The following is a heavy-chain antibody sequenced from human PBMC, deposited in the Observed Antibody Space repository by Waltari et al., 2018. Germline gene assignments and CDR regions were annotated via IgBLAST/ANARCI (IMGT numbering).Heavy chain of an antibody. V-gene: IGHV4-38-2*01. J-gene: IGHJ3*02. CDR1: GYSISSGYY. CDR2: IYHSGVT. Sequence: QVQLQESGPGLVKPSETLSLTCAVSGYSISSGYYWGWIRQPPGKGLEWIGSIYHSGVTYYNPSLKSRVTISVDTSKNQFSLKLSSVTAADTAVYYCATRYDTIVVVPAHAFDIWGQGTMVTVSS. CDR3: ATRYDTIVVVPAHAFDI. D-gene: IGHD2-2*01.